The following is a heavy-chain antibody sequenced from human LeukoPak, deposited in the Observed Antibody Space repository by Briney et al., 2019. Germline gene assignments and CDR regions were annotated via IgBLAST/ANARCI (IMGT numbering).Heavy chain of an antibody. CDR1: GYTFTSYD. CDR3: ARGGYDFWSGYIGPDP. J-gene: IGHJ5*02. D-gene: IGHD3-3*01. Sequence: ASVKVSCKASGYTFTSYDINWVRQATGQGLEWMGWMNPNSGNTGYAQKFQGRVTMTRNTSISTAYMELSSLRSEDTAVYYCARGGYDFWSGYIGPDPWGQGTLVTVSS. V-gene: IGHV1-8*01. CDR2: MNPNSGNT.